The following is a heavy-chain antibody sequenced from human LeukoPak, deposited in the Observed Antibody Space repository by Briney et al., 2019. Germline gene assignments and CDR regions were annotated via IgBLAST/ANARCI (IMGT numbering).Heavy chain of an antibody. D-gene: IGHD6-13*01. J-gene: IGHJ4*02. CDR1: GFTFSSYS. Sequence: GGSLRLSCAASGFTFSSYSMNWVRQAPGKGLEWVSYINSRSSSISYPDSVRGRFTISRDNAKNSLYLQMNSLRAEDTAVYYCARNPPGGQLAPTQYYFDYWGQGTLVTVSS. V-gene: IGHV3-48*04. CDR3: ARNPPGGQLAPTQYYFDY. CDR2: INSRSSSI.